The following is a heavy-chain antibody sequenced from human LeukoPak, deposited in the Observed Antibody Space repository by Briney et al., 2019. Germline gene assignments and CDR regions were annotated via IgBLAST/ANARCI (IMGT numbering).Heavy chain of an antibody. Sequence: SETLSLTCTVSGGSISSSSYYWGWIRQPPGKGLEWIGSIYYSGSTYYNPSLKSRVTISVDTSKNQFSLKLSSVTAADTAVYYCARVGWLRLGGYFDSGAREPWSPSPQ. CDR1: GGSISSSSYY. D-gene: IGHD5-12*01. V-gene: IGHV4-39*07. J-gene: IGHJ4*02. CDR3: ARVGWLRLGGYFDS. CDR2: IYYSGST.